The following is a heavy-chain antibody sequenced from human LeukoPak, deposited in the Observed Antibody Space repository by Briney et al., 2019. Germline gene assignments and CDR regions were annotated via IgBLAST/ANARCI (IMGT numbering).Heavy chain of an antibody. J-gene: IGHJ4*02. CDR2: IYHSGST. V-gene: IGHV4-38-2*01. CDR1: GYSISSGYY. D-gene: IGHD6-13*01. CDR3: ARDRSSSWYADY. Sequence: SEALSLTCAVSGYSISSGYYWGWIRQPPGKGLEWIRSIYHSGSTYYNPSLKSRVTISVDTSKNQFSLKLSSVTAADTAVYYCARDRSSSWYADYWGQGTLVTVSS.